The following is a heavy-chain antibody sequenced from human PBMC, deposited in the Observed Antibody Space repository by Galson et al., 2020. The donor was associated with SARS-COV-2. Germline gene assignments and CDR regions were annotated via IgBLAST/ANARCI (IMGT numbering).Heavy chain of an antibody. CDR3: AGLRFYVRHYDGVDV. V-gene: IGHV4-59*01. J-gene: IGHJ6*02. D-gene: IGHD3-10*01. CDR1: GGSISSYY. CDR2: IYYSGST. Sequence: ETSETLSLTCTVSGGSISSYYWSWIRQPPGKGLEWIGYIYYSGSTNYNPSLKSRVTISIDTSKNQFSLRLSSVTAADTAVYYCAGLRFYVRHYDGVDVWGQGTTVTVSS.